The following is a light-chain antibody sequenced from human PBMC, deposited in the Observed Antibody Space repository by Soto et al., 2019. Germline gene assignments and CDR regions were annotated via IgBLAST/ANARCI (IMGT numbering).Light chain of an antibody. CDR3: QQSYSSPPEYT. CDR2: GAS. V-gene: IGKV1-39*01. J-gene: IGKJ2*01. Sequence: DIPMTQSPSSLSASIGDRVTITCRASQSIITYLNWYQQKPGNAPKLMIHGASSLDSGVPSRFSGSGSGTDFTLTISSLQPEDFATSYCQQSYSSPPEYTFGQGTKLEIK. CDR1: QSIITY.